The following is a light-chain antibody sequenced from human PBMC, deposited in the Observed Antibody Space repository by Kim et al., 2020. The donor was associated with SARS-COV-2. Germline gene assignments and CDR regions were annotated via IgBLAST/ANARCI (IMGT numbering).Light chain of an antibody. Sequence: GGTVTLACAPRTGSVTSHHYPYWVQQKPGQAPRTLIFDTDRRHSWTPARFSGSLFGARAALTLSGAQPEDEADYYCLLSYRDPRGVFGGGTQLTVL. CDR1: TGSVTSHHY. CDR2: DTD. V-gene: IGLV7-46*01. J-gene: IGLJ3*02. CDR3: LLSYRDPRGV.